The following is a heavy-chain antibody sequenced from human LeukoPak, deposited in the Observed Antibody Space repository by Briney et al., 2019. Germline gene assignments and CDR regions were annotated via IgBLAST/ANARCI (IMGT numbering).Heavy chain of an antibody. J-gene: IGHJ4*02. Sequence: ASVKVTCKASGYTFTSYYMHWVRQAPGQGREWMGIMNPRDGSTSYAQKFQGRVKMTRDTSTSTVYIELRSLRSEDTAVYYCARSTVPLIDYWGQGTLVTVSS. D-gene: IGHD4-17*01. V-gene: IGHV1-46*01. CDR1: GYTFTSYY. CDR2: MNPRDGST. CDR3: ARSTVPLIDY.